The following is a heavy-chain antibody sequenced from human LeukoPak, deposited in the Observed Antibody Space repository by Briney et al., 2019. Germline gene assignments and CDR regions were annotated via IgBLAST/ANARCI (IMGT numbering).Heavy chain of an antibody. V-gene: IGHV3-30*04. CDR1: GFTFSSYA. CDR3: AAGYCSSTSCYFDAFDI. D-gene: IGHD2-2*01. CDR2: ISYDGSNE. Sequence: GGSLRLPCAASGFTFSSYAMHWVRQAPGKGLEWVAVISYDGSNEYYADSVKGRFTISRDNSKNTLYLQMNSLRAEDTAVYYCAAGYCSSTSCYFDAFDIWGQGTMVTVSS. J-gene: IGHJ3*02.